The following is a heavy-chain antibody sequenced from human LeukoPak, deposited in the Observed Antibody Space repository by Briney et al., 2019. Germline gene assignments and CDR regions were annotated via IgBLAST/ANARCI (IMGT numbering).Heavy chain of an antibody. CDR3: AREGKWLQLRYFDY. CDR1: GFTFSSYD. Sequence: GGSLRLSCAASGFTFSSYDMNWVRQAPGKGLEWVSAISGSGGHTYYADSVKGRFTISRDTSNNTLYLQMNSLRAEDTAVYYCAREGKWLQLRYFDYWGQGTLVTVSS. CDR2: ISGSGGHT. V-gene: IGHV3-23*01. D-gene: IGHD5-24*01. J-gene: IGHJ4*02.